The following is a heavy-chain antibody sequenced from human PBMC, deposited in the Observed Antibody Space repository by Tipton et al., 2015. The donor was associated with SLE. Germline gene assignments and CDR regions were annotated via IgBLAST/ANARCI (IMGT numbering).Heavy chain of an antibody. CDR1: GGSVSSGSYY. J-gene: IGHJ4*02. CDR2: IYYSGST. V-gene: IGHV4-61*01. D-gene: IGHD3-16*01. Sequence: TLSLTCTVSGGSVSSGSYYWSWIRKPPGKGLEWIGYIYYSGSTNYNPSLKSRVTISVDTSKNQFSLKLSSVTASDTAVYYCARESLGGGCVEYWGQVTLVAVSS. CDR3: ARESLGGGCVEY.